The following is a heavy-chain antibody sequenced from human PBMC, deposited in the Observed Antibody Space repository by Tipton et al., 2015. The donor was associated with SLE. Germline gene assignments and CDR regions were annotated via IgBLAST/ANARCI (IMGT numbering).Heavy chain of an antibody. D-gene: IGHD3/OR15-3a*01. J-gene: IGHJ4*02. CDR3: AKFEVANDFYLDY. Sequence: QLVQSGAEVKKPGASVKVSCKTSGYTFTACYIHWVRQAPGQGLEWMGWSDPNTGNTNYAQKFKGRVTMTRDTSMSTAYMDLNTLETDDTAIYYCAKFEVANDFYLDYWGQGTLVTVSS. CDR2: SDPNTGNT. V-gene: IGHV1-2*02. CDR1: GYTFTACY.